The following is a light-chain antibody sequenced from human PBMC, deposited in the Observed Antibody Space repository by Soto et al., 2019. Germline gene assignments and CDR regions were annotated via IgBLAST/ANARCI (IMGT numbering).Light chain of an antibody. J-gene: IGLJ1*01. Sequence: QSALTQPASVSGSPGQSITISCTGTSSDVGRYNHVSWYQHHPGKAPKLIISEVSNRPSGVSNRFSGSKCGYTASLTISGLQAEDEADYYCNSHTSGDFRVFGTGTKLTVL. CDR1: SSDVGRYNH. V-gene: IGLV2-14*01. CDR2: EVS. CDR3: NSHTSGDFRV.